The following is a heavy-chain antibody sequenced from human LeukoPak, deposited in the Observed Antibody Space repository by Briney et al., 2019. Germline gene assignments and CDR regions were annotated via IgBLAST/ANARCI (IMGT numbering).Heavy chain of an antibody. CDR1: GYTFTSYA. J-gene: IGHJ3*02. D-gene: IGHD2-15*01. CDR2: INTNTGNP. Sequence: ASVKVSCKVSGYTFTSYAMNWVRQAPGQGLERMGWINTNTGNPTYAQGFTGRFVFSLDTSVSTAYLQISSLKAEDTAVYYCASPVDIVAASDAFDIWGQGTMVTVSS. CDR3: ASPVDIVAASDAFDI. V-gene: IGHV7-4-1*02.